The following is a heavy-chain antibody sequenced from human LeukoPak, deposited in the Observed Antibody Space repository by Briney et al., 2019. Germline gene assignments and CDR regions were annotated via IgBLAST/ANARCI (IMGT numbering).Heavy chain of an antibody. D-gene: IGHD7-27*01. CDR2: MNPKSGNT. CDR3: ARGPPNWGYDY. Sequence: ASVKVSCTASGYTFINYDINWVRQAAGQGLEWMGWMNPKSGNTGYAPKFQGRVTMTRSTSINTAYLELSSLRSEDTAVYYCARGPPNWGYDYWGQGTLVTVSS. V-gene: IGHV1-8*01. CDR1: GYTFINYD. J-gene: IGHJ4*02.